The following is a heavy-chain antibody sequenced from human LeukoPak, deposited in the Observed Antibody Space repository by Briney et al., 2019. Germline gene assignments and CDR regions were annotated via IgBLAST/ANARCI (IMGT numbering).Heavy chain of an antibody. J-gene: IGHJ4*02. D-gene: IGHD6-13*01. CDR3: ATDGELQLVRDLLSY. CDR1: GYTLTELS. V-gene: IGHV1-24*01. CDR2: FDPEDGET. Sequence: ASVKVSCKVSGYTLTELSMHWVRQAPGKGLEWMGGFDPEDGETTYAQKFQGRVTMTEDTSTDTAYMELSSLRSEDTAVYYCATDGELQLVRDLLSYWGQGTLVTVSS.